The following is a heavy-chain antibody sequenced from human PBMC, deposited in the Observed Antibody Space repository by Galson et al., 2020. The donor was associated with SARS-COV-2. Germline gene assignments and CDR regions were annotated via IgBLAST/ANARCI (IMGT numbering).Heavy chain of an antibody. CDR3: ARTGAVVGDGYYY. V-gene: IGHV1-18*04. CDR1: GYIFTSYG. J-gene: IGHJ4*02. CDR2: ISAFNGNT. D-gene: IGHD2-21*01. Sequence: ASVKVSCKTSGYIFTSYGIRWVRQAPGQGLEWMGWISAFNGNTNYAQNLQGRVTMTTDTSTTTVYMDLRSLRSDDTAVYYCARTGAVVGDGYYYWGQGTLVTVSS.